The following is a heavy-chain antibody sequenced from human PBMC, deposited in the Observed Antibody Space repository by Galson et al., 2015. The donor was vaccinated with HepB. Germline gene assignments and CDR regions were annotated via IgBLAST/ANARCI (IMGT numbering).Heavy chain of an antibody. CDR1: GFTFTNYS. Sequence: SLRLSCAASGFTFTNYSITWVRQAPGKGLEWVSSISSRSTFIFYADSVKGRFTISRDNAKNSLYLQMSSLRAEDTAIYFCARAYAGHDSYWGQGTLVTVSS. J-gene: IGHJ4*02. D-gene: IGHD2-21*02. CDR2: ISSRSTFI. CDR3: ARAYAGHDSY. V-gene: IGHV3-21*04.